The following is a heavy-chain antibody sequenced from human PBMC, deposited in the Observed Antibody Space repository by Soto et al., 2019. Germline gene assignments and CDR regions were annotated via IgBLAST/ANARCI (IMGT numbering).Heavy chain of an antibody. V-gene: IGHV1-69*01. CDR3: AVAMVREILIFESSGMHV. D-gene: IGHD3-10*01. Sequence: QVHLVQPGAEVKKPGSSVKVSCKTSGGSFNNYAVSWVRQAPGQGLEWMGGLIPNFDTPNYAQKFQDRVTSIADESTSTVSMELRSIRANDTAVYYCAVAMVREILIFESSGMHVWGQGTTVIVSS. CDR1: GGSFNNYA. J-gene: IGHJ6*02. CDR2: LIPNFDTP.